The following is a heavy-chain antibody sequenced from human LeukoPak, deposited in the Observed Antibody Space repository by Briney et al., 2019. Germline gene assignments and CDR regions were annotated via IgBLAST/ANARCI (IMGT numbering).Heavy chain of an antibody. CDR2: ISHDGSNK. CDR1: GFTFSSYA. V-gene: IGHV3-30-3*01. Sequence: GGSLRLSCAASGFTFSSYAMHWVRQAPGKGLEWVVVISHDGSNKYYADSLKGRFTISRDNSKNTLYLQINSLRGEDTAVYYCARGRTGGSWINYWGQGTLVTVSS. J-gene: IGHJ4*02. CDR3: ARGRTGGSWINY. D-gene: IGHD2-2*03.